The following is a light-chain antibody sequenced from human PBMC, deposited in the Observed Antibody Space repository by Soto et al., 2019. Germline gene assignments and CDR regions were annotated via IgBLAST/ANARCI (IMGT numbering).Light chain of an antibody. Sequence: IVMTQSPATLSVSPGERATLSCRASQSVSSNLAWYQQKPGQAPRLIIYGASTRATGLPARFSGSGSGTECTLIISSLQSEDSAVYYCQQYDNWPITFGQGTRLEIK. CDR3: QQYDNWPIT. J-gene: IGKJ5*01. CDR1: QSVSSN. CDR2: GAS. V-gene: IGKV3-15*01.